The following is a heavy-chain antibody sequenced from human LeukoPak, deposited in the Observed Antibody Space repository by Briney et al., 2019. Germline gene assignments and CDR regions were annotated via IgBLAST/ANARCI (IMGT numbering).Heavy chain of an antibody. Sequence: PSETLSLTCAVSSYSISSGYYWGRIRQPPGKGLEWIGSIYHSGSTYYNPSLKSRVTISVDTSKNQFSLKLSSVTAADMAVYYCARPHDYGGNSGGYWFDPWGQGTLVTVSS. J-gene: IGHJ5*02. CDR3: ARPHDYGGNSGGYWFDP. D-gene: IGHD4-23*01. CDR1: SYSISSGYY. CDR2: IYHSGST. V-gene: IGHV4-38-2*01.